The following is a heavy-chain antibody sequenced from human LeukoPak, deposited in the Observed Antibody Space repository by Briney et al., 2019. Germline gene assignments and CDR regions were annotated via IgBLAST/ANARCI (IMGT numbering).Heavy chain of an antibody. V-gene: IGHV3-74*01. J-gene: IGHJ4*02. CDR1: GFTFSRYW. CDR2: INSDGSST. CDR3: ARSRGAGPGAYFDY. Sequence: PGGSLRLSCAASGFTFSRYWMHWVRQAPGKGLVWVSRINSDGSSTSYADSVKGRFTISRDNAKNTLYLQMNSLRAEDTAVYYCARSRGAGPGAYFDYWGQGTLITVSS. D-gene: IGHD6-19*01.